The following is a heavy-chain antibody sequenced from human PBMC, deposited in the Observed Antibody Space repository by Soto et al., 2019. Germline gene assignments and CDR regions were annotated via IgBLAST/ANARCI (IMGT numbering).Heavy chain of an antibody. J-gene: IGHJ3*02. Sequence: GGSLRLSCAASGFTFSSYEMNWVRQAPGKGLEWVSYISSSGSTIYYADSVKGRFTISRDNAKNSLYLQMNSLRAEDTAVYYCARDRAARLFYAFDIWGQGTMVTVSS. V-gene: IGHV3-48*03. CDR3: ARDRAARLFYAFDI. CDR1: GFTFSSYE. D-gene: IGHD6-6*01. CDR2: ISSSGSTI.